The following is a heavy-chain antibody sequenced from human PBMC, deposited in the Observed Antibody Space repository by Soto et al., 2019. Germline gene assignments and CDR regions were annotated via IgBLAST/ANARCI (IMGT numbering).Heavy chain of an antibody. D-gene: IGHD3-3*01. CDR3: ARCMYYDFWSGYYGVFDY. CDR1: GFTFSSYG. CDR2: IWYDGSNK. V-gene: IGHV3-33*01. J-gene: IGHJ4*02. Sequence: QVQLVESGGGVVQPGRSLRLSCAASGFTFSSYGMHWVRQAPGKGLEWVAVIWYDGSNKYYADSVKGRFTISRDNSKNTLYLQMNSLRAEDTAVYYCARCMYYDFWSGYYGVFDYWGQGTLVTVSS.